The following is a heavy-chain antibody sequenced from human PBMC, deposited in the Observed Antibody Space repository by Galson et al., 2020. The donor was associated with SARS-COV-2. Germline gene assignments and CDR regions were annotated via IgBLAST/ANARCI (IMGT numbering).Heavy chain of an antibody. CDR2: ISWNSGWI. Sequence: GGSLRLSCAASGFTFDDYAMHWVRQAPGKGLEWVSGISWNSGWIAYADSVRGRFTISRDNAKNTLFLQMNSLRPEDTALYYCGKDFGTYIYNMDVWGKGTPVTVSS. CDR3: GKDFGTYIYNMDV. J-gene: IGHJ6*03. CDR1: GFTFDDYA. V-gene: IGHV3-9*01. D-gene: IGHD2-2*02.